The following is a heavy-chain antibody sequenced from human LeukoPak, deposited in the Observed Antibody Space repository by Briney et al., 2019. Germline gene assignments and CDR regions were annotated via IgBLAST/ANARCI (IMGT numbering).Heavy chain of an antibody. CDR3: ARVTDWNDFDY. CDR1: GGSISSYY. CDR2: IYYSGST. J-gene: IGHJ4*02. V-gene: IGHV4-59*01. Sequence: SETLSLTCTVSGGSISSYYWSWIRQPPGKGLEWIGYIYYSGSTNYKPSLESRVTISVDLSKNQFSLKLTSVTAADTAVYYCARVTDWNDFDYWGQGTLVTVSS. D-gene: IGHD1-1*01.